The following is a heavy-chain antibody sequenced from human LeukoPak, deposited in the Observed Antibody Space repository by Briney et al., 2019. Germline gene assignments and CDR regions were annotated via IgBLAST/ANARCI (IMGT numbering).Heavy chain of an antibody. CDR3: AREGSGYHTYYFDY. Sequence: PSETLSLTCAVYGGSFSGYYWSWIRQPPGKGLEWIGEINHSGSTNYNPSLKSRVTISVDTSKNQFSLKLSSVTAADTAVYYCAREGSGYHTYYFDYWGQGTLVTVSS. CDR2: INHSGST. V-gene: IGHV4-34*01. CDR1: GGSFSGYY. J-gene: IGHJ4*02. D-gene: IGHD3-22*01.